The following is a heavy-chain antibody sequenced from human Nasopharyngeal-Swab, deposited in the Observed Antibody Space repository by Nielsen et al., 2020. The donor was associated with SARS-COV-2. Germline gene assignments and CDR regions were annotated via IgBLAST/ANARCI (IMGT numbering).Heavy chain of an antibody. CDR3: ARDESGDYLGLPFDY. V-gene: IGHV4-39*07. CDR1: GASISSSINY. J-gene: IGHJ4*02. Sequence: SETLSLTCTVSGASISSSINYWGWIRQSPQKGLEWIGTVSYSGTANYNPSLNSRVTISVDTSKNQFSLKLISVTAADTAVHYCARDESGDYLGLPFDYWGQGTLVTVSS. D-gene: IGHD4-17*01. CDR2: VSYSGTA.